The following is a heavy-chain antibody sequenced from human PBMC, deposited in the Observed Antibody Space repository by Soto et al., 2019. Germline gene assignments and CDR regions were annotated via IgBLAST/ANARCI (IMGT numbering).Heavy chain of an antibody. V-gene: IGHV3-11*06. CDR3: ARDFRWLPFDY. CDR1: GFTFSDYY. CDR2: ISSSSSYT. D-gene: IGHD5-12*01. J-gene: IGHJ4*02. Sequence: PGGSLRLSCAASGFTFSDYYMSWIRQAPGKGLEWVSYISSSSSYTNYADSVEGRFTISRDNAKNSLYLQMNSLRAEDTAVYYCARDFRWLPFDYWGQGTLVTVSS.